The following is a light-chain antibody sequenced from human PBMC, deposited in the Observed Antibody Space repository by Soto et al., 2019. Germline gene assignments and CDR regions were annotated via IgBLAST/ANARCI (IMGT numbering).Light chain of an antibody. CDR1: QSVSSY. Sequence: EIVLTQSPATLSLSPGERATLSCRASQSVSSYLAWYQQKPGQAPRLLIYDASNRATGIPARFSGSGSGTDFTLTISSLEPEDFAVYYCQQRSNWRPPLTFGQGTRLEIK. CDR2: DAS. V-gene: IGKV3-11*01. J-gene: IGKJ5*01. CDR3: QQRSNWRPPLT.